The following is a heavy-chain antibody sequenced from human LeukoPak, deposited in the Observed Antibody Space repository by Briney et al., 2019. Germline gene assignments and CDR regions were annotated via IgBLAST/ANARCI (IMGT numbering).Heavy chain of an antibody. CDR2: ISYDGSNK. CDR1: GFTFSSYA. J-gene: IGHJ6*02. V-gene: IGHV3-30-3*01. D-gene: IGHD3-22*01. CDR3: ARSVYDSSGYFSYYYYYGMDV. Sequence: GGSLRLSCAASGFTFSSYAMHWVRQAPGKGLEWVAVISYDGSNKYYADSVKGRFTISRDNSKNTLYLQMNSLRAEDTAVYYCARSVYDSSGYFSYYYYYGMDVWGQGTTVTVSS.